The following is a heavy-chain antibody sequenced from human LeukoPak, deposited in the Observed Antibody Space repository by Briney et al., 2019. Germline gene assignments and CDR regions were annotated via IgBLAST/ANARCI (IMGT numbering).Heavy chain of an antibody. CDR2: IWYDGSNK. V-gene: IGHV3-33*06. CDR3: AKDQEGYSIRRSFFDY. J-gene: IGHJ4*02. D-gene: IGHD6-13*01. CDR1: GFTFSSYG. Sequence: PGGSLRLSCAASGFTFSSYGMHWVRQAPGKGLEWVAVIWYDGSNKYYADSVKGRFTISRDNSKNTLYLQMNSLRAEDTAVYYCAKDQEGYSIRRSFFDYWGQGTLVTVSS.